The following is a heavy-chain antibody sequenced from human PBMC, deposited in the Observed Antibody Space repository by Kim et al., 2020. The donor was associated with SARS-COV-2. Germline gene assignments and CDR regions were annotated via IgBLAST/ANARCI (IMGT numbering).Heavy chain of an antibody. CDR3: ARGSRIADDGYDY. Sequence: YNPSLKSRVTISVDTSKNQFSLKLSSVTAADTAVYYCARGSRIADDGYDYWGQGTLVTVSS. V-gene: IGHV4-31*02. J-gene: IGHJ4*02. D-gene: IGHD6-13*01.